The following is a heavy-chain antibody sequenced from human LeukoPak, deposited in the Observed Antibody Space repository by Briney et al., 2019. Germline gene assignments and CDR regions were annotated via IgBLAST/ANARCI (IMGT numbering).Heavy chain of an antibody. CDR2: IYHSGST. J-gene: IGHJ4*02. Sequence: NPSQTLSLTCAVSAGSISSGGYSWSWIRQPPGKVLEWIGYIYHSGSTYYNPSLKSRVTISVDRSKNQFSLKLSSVTAADTAVYYCARGYGDCYDYWGQGTLVTVSS. V-gene: IGHV4-30-2*01. CDR3: ARGYGDCYDY. D-gene: IGHD4/OR15-4a*01. CDR1: AGSISSGGYS.